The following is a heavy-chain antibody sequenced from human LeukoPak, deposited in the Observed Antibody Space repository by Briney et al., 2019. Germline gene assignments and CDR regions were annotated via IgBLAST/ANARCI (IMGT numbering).Heavy chain of an antibody. V-gene: IGHV1-18*01. J-gene: IGHJ4*02. CDR1: GYTFTSYG. Sequence: GASVKVSCKASGYTFTSYGISWVRQAPGQGLEWMGWISVLNGNTNYAQKLQGRVTMTTDTSTSTAYTELRSLRSDDTAVYYCARQSYSSGWNFDCWGQGTLVTVSS. D-gene: IGHD6-19*01. CDR2: ISVLNGNT. CDR3: ARQSYSSGWNFDC.